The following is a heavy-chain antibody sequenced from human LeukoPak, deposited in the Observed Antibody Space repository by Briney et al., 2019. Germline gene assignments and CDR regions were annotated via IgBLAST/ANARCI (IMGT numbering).Heavy chain of an antibody. Sequence: SETLSLTRTVSGGSISSSSYYWGWIRQPPGKGLEWIGSIYYSGSTYYNPSLKSRVTISVDTSKNQFSLKLSSVTAADTAVYYCARRHLRFLPEGFDPWGQGTLVTVSS. J-gene: IGHJ5*02. D-gene: IGHD3-3*01. V-gene: IGHV4-39*01. CDR2: IYYSGST. CDR1: GGSISSSSYY. CDR3: ARRHLRFLPEGFDP.